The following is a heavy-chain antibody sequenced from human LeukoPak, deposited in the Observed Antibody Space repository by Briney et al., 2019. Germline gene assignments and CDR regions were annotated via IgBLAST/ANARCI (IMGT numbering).Heavy chain of an antibody. CDR1: GGSISGSSYY. J-gene: IGHJ3*02. CDR2: IYYSGST. V-gene: IGHV4-39*07. CDR3: ARVSGITMIVVVQSDGFDI. Sequence: PSETLSLTCTVSGGSISGSSYYWGWIRQPPGKGLEWIGSIYYSGSTYYNPSLKSRVTISVDTSKNQFSLKLSSVTAADTAVYYCARVSGITMIVVVQSDGFDIWGQGTMVSVSS. D-gene: IGHD3-22*01.